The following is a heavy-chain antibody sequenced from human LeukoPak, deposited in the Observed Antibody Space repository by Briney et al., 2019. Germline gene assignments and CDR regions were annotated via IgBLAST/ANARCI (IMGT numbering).Heavy chain of an antibody. V-gene: IGHV5-51*01. CDR1: GYSFTSYW. CDR2: IYPGDSDN. J-gene: IGHJ4*02. Sequence: ASLKISCKGSGYSFTSYWIGWVRQMPGKGLEWMGIIYPGDSDNTYSPSFQGQVTISADRSISTAYLQGGSLKDSDTAVYYCARVNYYDSTGYSDAYEYWGQGTLVTVSS. CDR3: ARVNYYDSTGYSDAYEY. D-gene: IGHD3-22*01.